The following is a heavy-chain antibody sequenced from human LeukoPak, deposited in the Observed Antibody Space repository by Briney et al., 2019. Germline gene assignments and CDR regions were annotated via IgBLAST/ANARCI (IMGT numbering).Heavy chain of an antibody. D-gene: IGHD3-9*01. J-gene: IGHJ4*02. CDR1: GFTFSSYA. CDR3: ARDADILTAYSFDY. Sequence: GGSLRLSCAASGFTFSSYAMSWVRQGPGKGLEWVSSIGSSSPYIYYADSLKGRFIISRDNSKNSLFLQMNSLRAEDTAVYYCARDADILTAYSFDYWGQGTLVTVSS. CDR2: IGSSSPYI. V-gene: IGHV3-21*01.